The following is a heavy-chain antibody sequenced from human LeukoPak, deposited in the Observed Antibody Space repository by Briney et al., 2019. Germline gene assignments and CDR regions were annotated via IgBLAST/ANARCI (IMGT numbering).Heavy chain of an antibody. D-gene: IGHD2-2*01. V-gene: IGHV3-21*01. CDR3: ARDRRYCSSTSCFNDAFDI. CDR1: GFTFSSYS. CDR2: ISSSSSYI. J-gene: IGHJ3*02. Sequence: GGSLRLSCAASGFTFSSYSMNWVRQAPGKGLEWVSSISSSSSYIYYADSVKGRFTISIDNAKNSLYLQMNSLRAEDTAVYYCARDRRYCSSTSCFNDAFDIWGQGTMVTVSS.